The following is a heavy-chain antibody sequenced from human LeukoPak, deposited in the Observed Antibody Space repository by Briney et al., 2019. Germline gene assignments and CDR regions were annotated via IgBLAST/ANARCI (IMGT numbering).Heavy chain of an antibody. CDR3: GTAILWDHEPTSDY. J-gene: IGHJ4*02. V-gene: IGHV3-15*01. CDR1: GFTFTNAW. CDR2: IKSNTDGGTA. Sequence: GGSLRLSCAAPGFTFTNAWMNWVRQAPGQGLEWVGRIKSNTDGGTAEYAAPVRDRFTISRDDSRNTLYLHMTSLKTEDTAMYYCGTAILWDHEPTSDYWGQGTLVTVSS. D-gene: IGHD2/OR15-2a*01.